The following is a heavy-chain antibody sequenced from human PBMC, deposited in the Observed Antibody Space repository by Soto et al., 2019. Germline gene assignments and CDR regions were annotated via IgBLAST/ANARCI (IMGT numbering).Heavy chain of an antibody. CDR2: INAGNGNT. D-gene: IGHD3-22*01. Sequence: ASVKVSCKASGYTFTSYAMHWGRQAPGQRLEWMGWINAGNGNTKYSQKFQGRVTITRDTSASTAYMELSSLRSEDTAVYYCARDQTPDYYYDSSGYYDYWGQGTLVTVSS. CDR1: GYTFTSYA. J-gene: IGHJ4*02. V-gene: IGHV1-3*01. CDR3: ARDQTPDYYYDSSGYYDY.